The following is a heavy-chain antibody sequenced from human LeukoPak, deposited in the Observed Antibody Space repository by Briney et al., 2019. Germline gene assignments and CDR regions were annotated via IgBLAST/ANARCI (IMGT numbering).Heavy chain of an antibody. J-gene: IGHJ4*02. Sequence: SETLSLTCAVYGVSFSGYYWSWIRQPPGKGLEWIGEINHSGSTNYNPSLKSRVTISVDTSKNQFSLKLSSVTAADTAVYYCARASAGYGDYPFDYWGREPWSPSPQ. CDR1: GVSFSGYY. V-gene: IGHV4-34*01. CDR2: INHSGST. D-gene: IGHD4-17*01. CDR3: ARASAGYGDYPFDY.